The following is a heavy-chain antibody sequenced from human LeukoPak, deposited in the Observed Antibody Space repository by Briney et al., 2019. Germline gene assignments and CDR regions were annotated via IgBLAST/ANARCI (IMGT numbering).Heavy chain of an antibody. CDR3: VRGEGRLRCFAY. Sequence: GESLKISCKCSGYNFASYWISWVRQMPGKGLEWMGRIDPTDSYTNYSPSFQGHVTISVDKSISSAYLQWDTLKASDTAMYYCVRGEGRLRCFAYWGQGTLVTVSS. D-gene: IGHD3-3*01. CDR2: IDPTDSYT. V-gene: IGHV5-10-1*01. J-gene: IGHJ4*02. CDR1: GYNFASYW.